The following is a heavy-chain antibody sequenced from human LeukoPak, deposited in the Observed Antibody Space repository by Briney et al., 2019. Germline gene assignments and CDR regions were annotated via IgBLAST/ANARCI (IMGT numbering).Heavy chain of an antibody. CDR1: GGSISSSSYY. CDR2: IDYSGST. D-gene: IGHD1-1*01. Sequence: TSETLSLTCTVSGGSISSSSYYWGWIRQPPGKGLEWIGYIDYSGSTDYNPSLKSRVTMSVDTSKNQFSLKLSSVTAADTAVYYCAREAATRFYMDVWGKGTTVTVSS. CDR3: AREAATRFYMDV. V-gene: IGHV4-61*01. J-gene: IGHJ6*03.